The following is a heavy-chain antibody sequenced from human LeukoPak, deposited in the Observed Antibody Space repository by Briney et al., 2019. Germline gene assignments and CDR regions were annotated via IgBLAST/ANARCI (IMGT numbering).Heavy chain of an antibody. CDR2: ISGSGGST. Sequence: GGSLRLSCAASGFTLSNYAMSWVRRAPGKGLEWVSAISGSGGSTYYADSVKGRFTISRDNSKNTLYLQMNSLRAEDTAVYYCAKSRDGYNYIDYWGQGTLVTVSS. J-gene: IGHJ4*02. CDR1: GFTLSNYA. D-gene: IGHD5-24*01. CDR3: AKSRDGYNYIDY. V-gene: IGHV3-23*01.